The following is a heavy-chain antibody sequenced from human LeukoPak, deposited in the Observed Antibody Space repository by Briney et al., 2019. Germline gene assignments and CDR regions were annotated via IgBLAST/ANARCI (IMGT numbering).Heavy chain of an antibody. CDR1: GGTFSSYA. J-gene: IGHJ4*02. Sequence: SVKVSCKASGGTFSSYAISWVRQAPGQGLEWMGGIIPIFGTANYAQKFQGRVTITTDESTSTAYMELSSLRSEDTAVYYCASVGCSGGSCYDRFDYWGQGTLVTVSS. CDR3: ASVGCSGGSCYDRFDY. CDR2: IIPIFGTA. V-gene: IGHV1-69*05. D-gene: IGHD2-15*01.